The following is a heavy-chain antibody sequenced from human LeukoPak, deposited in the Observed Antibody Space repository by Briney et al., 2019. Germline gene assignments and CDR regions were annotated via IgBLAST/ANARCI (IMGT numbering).Heavy chain of an antibody. CDR1: GGSISSYY. CDR2: IYSSGST. Sequence: SETLSLTCTVSGGSISSYYWNWIRQPAGKGLEWIGRIYSSGSTNYNPSLKSRVTMSVDKSKNQFSLKLSSVTAADTAVYYCARVIVDYGSGNVFDIWGQGTMVIVSS. V-gene: IGHV4-4*07. CDR3: ARVIVDYGSGNVFDI. J-gene: IGHJ3*02. D-gene: IGHD3-10*01.